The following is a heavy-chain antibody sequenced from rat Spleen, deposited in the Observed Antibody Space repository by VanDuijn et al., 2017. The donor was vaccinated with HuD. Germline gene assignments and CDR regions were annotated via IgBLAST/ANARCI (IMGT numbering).Heavy chain of an antibody. CDR2: IWSGGST. V-gene: IGHV2-16*01. CDR1: GFSLTSYG. D-gene: IGHD1-12*02. Sequence: QVQLKESGPGLVQPSQTLSLTCTVSGFSLTSYGVSWVRQPPGKGLEWIGAIWSGGSTDYNSALKSRLSISRDTSKSQVLLKMNSLQTEDTAMYFCARNDGSYYYYVMDAWGQGASVTVSS. CDR3: ARNDGSYYYYVMDA. J-gene: IGHJ4*01.